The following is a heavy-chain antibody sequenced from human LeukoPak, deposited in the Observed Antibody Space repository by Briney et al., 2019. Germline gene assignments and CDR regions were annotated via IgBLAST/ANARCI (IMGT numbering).Heavy chain of an antibody. V-gene: IGHV7-4-1*02. CDR1: GYTFTNYG. J-gene: IGHJ4*02. CDR2: INTNTGNP. CDR3: AREPLALDY. Sequence: ASVKVSCEASGYTFTNYGINWVRQAPGQGLEWMGWINTNTGNPTYAQGFTGRFVFSLDTSVSTAYLQISSLKAEDTAVYYCAREPLALDYWGQGTQVTVSS.